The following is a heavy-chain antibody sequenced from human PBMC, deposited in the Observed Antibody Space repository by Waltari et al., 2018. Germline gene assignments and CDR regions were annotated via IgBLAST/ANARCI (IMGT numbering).Heavy chain of an antibody. CDR1: GYSISSDYY. Sequence: QVQLQESGPGLVTPSETLSLTCTVSGYSISSDYYRGWIRQPPGKGLEWIGIIYHSGSTYYNPSLKSRVTISVDTSKNQFSLKLSSVTAADTAVYYCARDRRVDGLDVWGQGTTVTVSS. CDR3: ARDRRVDGLDV. J-gene: IGHJ6*02. V-gene: IGHV4-38-2*02. CDR2: IYHSGST. D-gene: IGHD2-15*01.